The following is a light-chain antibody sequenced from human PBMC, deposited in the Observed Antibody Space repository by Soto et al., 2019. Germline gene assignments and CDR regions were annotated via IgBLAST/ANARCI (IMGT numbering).Light chain of an antibody. Sequence: DIQMTQSPSSLSASVGDRVTITCRASQSISSYLNWYQQKPGKAPKLLIYAASSLQSGVPSTFGGSGSGTDFTLTISSLQPEDFATYYCQQSYSTPYTFGQGTKLEIK. CDR2: AAS. CDR1: QSISSY. V-gene: IGKV1-39*01. CDR3: QQSYSTPYT. J-gene: IGKJ2*01.